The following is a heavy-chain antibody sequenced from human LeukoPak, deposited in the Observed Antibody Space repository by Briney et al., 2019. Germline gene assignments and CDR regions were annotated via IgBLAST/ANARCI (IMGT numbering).Heavy chain of an antibody. CDR3: ASGDGFDF. J-gene: IGHJ4*02. CDR1: GFTFSTYW. CDR2: IKQDGSEK. Sequence: PGGSLTLSCTTSGFTFSTYWMSWVRQAPGKGLEWVANIKQDGSEKYYVDSVKGRFTISRDNARNSLYLQMNSLQAEDTAVYYYASGDGFDFWGLGTLVTVSS. V-gene: IGHV3-7*01.